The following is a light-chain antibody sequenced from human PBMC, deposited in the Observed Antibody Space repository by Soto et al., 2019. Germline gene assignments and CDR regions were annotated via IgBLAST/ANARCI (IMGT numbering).Light chain of an antibody. CDR1: NSDVGSYNL. Sequence: QSALTQPASVSGSPRQSITISCTGTNSDVGSYNLVSWFQQHPGKAPKLVIYEVTKRPSGVSDRFSGSKSGNTASLTISGLQAEDEADYYCFSYAGDSVYAVGTGTKV. V-gene: IGLV2-23*02. CDR2: EVT. J-gene: IGLJ1*01. CDR3: FSYAGDSVYA.